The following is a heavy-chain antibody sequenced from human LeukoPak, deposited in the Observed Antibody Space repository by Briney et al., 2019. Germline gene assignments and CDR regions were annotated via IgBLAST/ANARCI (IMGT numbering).Heavy chain of an antibody. CDR1: GGSISSGGYS. J-gene: IGHJ3*01. D-gene: IGHD1-26*01. V-gene: IGHV4-30-2*01. Sequence: PSETLSLTCAVSGGSISSGGYSWSWIRQPPGKGLEWIGYIYHSGSPSYNPSLRSRATISVDTSTNQFSLRLSSVTAADTAMYYCARDRAGLGLLDFWGQGTMVTVFS. CDR3: ARDRAGLGLLDF. CDR2: IYHSGSP.